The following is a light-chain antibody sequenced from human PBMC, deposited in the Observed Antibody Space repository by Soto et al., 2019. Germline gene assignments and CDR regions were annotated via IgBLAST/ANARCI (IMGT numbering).Light chain of an antibody. V-gene: IGLV2-23*01. CDR2: EGS. J-gene: IGLJ3*02. Sequence: QSALTQPASVSGSPGQSITISCTGTSGDVGSYNLVSWYQQHPGKAPKLMIYEGSKRPSGVSNRFSGSKSGNTASLTISGLQAEDEADYYCCSYAGSPTSNWVFGGGTKVTVL. CDR3: CSYAGSPTSNWV. CDR1: SGDVGSYNL.